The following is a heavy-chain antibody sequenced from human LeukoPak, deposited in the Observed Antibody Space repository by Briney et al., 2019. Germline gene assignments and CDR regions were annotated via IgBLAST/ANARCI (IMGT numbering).Heavy chain of an antibody. D-gene: IGHD3-22*01. CDR3: ARVDYYDSSGYDAFDI. CDR1: GFSVSTSGMG. V-gene: IGHV2-70*11. J-gene: IGHJ3*02. CDR2: IDWDDDK. Sequence: ESGPALVKPTQTLTLTCTFSGFSVSTSGMGVSWIRQPPGKALEWLARIDWDDDKYYSTSLKTRLTISKDTSKNQVVLTMTNMDPVDTATYYCARVDYYDSSGYDAFDIWGQGTMGTVSS.